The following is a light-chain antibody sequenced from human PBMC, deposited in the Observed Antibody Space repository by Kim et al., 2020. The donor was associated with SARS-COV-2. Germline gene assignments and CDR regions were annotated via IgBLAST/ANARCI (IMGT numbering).Light chain of an antibody. J-gene: IGKJ5*01. V-gene: IGKV3-11*01. CDR3: QQRSNWPPIT. Sequence: SPRKRAPLSCRASQIVSSSLACYQHKPGQAPRLLIYDASNRATGIPARFSGSGSGTDFTLTISSLEPEDFAVYYCQQRSNWPPITFGQGTRLEIK. CDR2: DAS. CDR1: QIVSSS.